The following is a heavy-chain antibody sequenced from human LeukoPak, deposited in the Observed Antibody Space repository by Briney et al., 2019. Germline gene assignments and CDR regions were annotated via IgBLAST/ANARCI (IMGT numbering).Heavy chain of an antibody. CDR1: GFTFSSYG. CDR3: AKDTTRGFGAFDI. Sequence: GGSLRLSCAASGFTFSSYGMHWVRQAPGKGLEWVALVSYDGTNMYYADSAKGRFTVSRDNSKNTLYLQMNRLRPEDTAVFYCAKDTTRGFGAFDIWGQGTMVTVSS. D-gene: IGHD3-16*01. CDR2: VSYDGTNM. V-gene: IGHV3-30*18. J-gene: IGHJ3*02.